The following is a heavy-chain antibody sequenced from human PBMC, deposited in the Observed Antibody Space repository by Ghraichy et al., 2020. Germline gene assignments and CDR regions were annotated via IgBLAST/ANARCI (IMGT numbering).Heavy chain of an antibody. CDR2: IYTSGST. CDR1: GGSISSYY. CDR3: ARADYYDSSGYYYSFDY. Sequence: SCTVSGGSISSYYWSWIRQPAGKGLEWIGRIYTSGSTNYNPSLKSRVTMSVDTSKNQFSLKLSSVTAADTAVYYCARADYYDSSGYYYSFDYWGQGTLVTVSS. V-gene: IGHV4-4*07. J-gene: IGHJ4*02. D-gene: IGHD3-22*01.